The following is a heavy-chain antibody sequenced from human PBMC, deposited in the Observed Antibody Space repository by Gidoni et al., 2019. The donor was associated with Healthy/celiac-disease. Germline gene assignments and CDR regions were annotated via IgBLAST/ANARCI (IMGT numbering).Heavy chain of an antibody. CDR3: ARDWHYYDSSGPNWFDP. V-gene: IGHV1-69*01. CDR2: IIPIFGTA. CDR1: GGTFSSYA. Sequence: QVQLVQSGAEVKKPGSSVKVSCKASGGTFSSYAISWVRQAPGQGLEWMGGIIPIFGTANYAQKFQGRVTITADESTSTTYMELSSLRSEDTAVYYCARDWHYYDSSGPNWFDPWGQGTLVTVSS. J-gene: IGHJ5*02. D-gene: IGHD3-22*01.